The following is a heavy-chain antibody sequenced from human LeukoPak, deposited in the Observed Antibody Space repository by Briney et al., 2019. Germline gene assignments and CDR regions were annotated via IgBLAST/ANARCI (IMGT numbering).Heavy chain of an antibody. CDR1: GYTFTSYY. V-gene: IGHV1-46*01. Sequence: EASVKVSCKASGYTFTSYYMHWVRQAPGQGLEWMGIINHSGGSTNYAQKFQGRVTMTGDISTSTVYMELSSLRSEDTAVYYCARGRGVRGVIYYFDYWGQGTLVTVSS. D-gene: IGHD3-10*01. CDR3: ARGRGVRGVIYYFDY. CDR2: INHSGGST. J-gene: IGHJ4*02.